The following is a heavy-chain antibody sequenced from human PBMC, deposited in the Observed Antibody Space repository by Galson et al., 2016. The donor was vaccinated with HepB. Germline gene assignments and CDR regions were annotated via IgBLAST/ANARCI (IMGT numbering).Heavy chain of an antibody. CDR2: ISTNGATI. CDR1: GLSVSDAW. Sequence: SLRLSCAVSGLSVSDAWMTWVRQAPGKGLESISYISTNGATIHYADSVRGRFTISRDNAKNSLYLQMNSLRAEDTAVYFCARAYKYTLDYWGQGTLVTVSS. CDR3: ARAYKYTLDY. J-gene: IGHJ4*02. V-gene: IGHV3-11*04. D-gene: IGHD1-1*01.